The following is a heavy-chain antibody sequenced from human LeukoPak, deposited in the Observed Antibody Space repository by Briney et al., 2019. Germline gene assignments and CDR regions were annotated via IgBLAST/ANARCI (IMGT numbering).Heavy chain of an antibody. J-gene: IGHJ5*02. D-gene: IGHD3-10*01. CDR3: ARDTRMVRGVISLNWFDP. V-gene: IGHV3-21*01. CDR1: GFTFSSYS. Sequence: PGGSLRLSCAASGFTFSSYSMTWVRQAPGKGLECVSSISSSSSYIYCADSVKGRFTISRDNAKNSLYLQMNSLRAEDTAVYYCARDTRMVRGVISLNWFDPWGQGTLVTVSS. CDR2: ISSSSSYI.